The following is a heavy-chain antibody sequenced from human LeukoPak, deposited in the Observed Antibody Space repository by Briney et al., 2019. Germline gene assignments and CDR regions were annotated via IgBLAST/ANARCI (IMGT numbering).Heavy chain of an antibody. D-gene: IGHD5-24*01. J-gene: IGHJ4*02. Sequence: PGGSLRLSCAASGFTFSSYSMNWVRQAPGKGLEWVSSISSSSSYIYYADSVKGRFTISRDNAKNSLYLQMNSLRAEDTAVYYCARDGGRWLQPDFDYWGQGTLVTVSS. V-gene: IGHV3-21*01. CDR3: ARDGGRWLQPDFDY. CDR2: ISSSSSYI. CDR1: GFTFSSYS.